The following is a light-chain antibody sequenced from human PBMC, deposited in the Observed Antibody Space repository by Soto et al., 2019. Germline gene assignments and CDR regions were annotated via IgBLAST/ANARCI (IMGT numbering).Light chain of an antibody. V-gene: IGLV2-11*01. Sequence: QSALTQPRSVSGSPGQSATVSSPGTSSDVGGNDYVSWYQQYPGKAPKLMIYDVSKRPSGVPDRFSGSKSGNTASLTISGLQAEDEADYYCCSYIGSYSYVFGTGTKVTVL. J-gene: IGLJ1*01. CDR3: CSYIGSYSYV. CDR2: DVS. CDR1: SSDVGGNDY.